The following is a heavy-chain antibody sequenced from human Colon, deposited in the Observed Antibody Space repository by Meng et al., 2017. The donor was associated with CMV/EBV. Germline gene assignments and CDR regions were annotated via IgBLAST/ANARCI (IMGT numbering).Heavy chain of an antibody. CDR3: ARRYCDRSSCSYGMDV. V-gene: IGHV4-39*01. D-gene: IGHD2-15*01. CDR2: FYYSGRT. CDR1: GDSINSDSNF. J-gene: IGHJ6*02. Sequence: SETLSLTCTVSGDSINSDSNFWGWIRQPPGKGLEDVGSFYYSGRTYYNPSLKSRVAISVDTSKNQFSLRLTSVTAADTAIYYCARRYCDRSSCSYGMDVWGPGTTVTVSS.